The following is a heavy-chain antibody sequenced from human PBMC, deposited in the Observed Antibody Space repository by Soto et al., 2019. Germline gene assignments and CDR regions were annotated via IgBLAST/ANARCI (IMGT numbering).Heavy chain of an antibody. J-gene: IGHJ4*02. Sequence: PGGSLRLPCTASAVTSSDSWMTWVRQAPGKGLEWGARIKPDESEKKYADSVKGRFSISRDNAKNSMYLQMDSLRGEDSAVYYCVRGGSNYASWGQGSLVTVSS. D-gene: IGHD4-4*01. CDR3: VRGGSNYAS. CDR1: AVTSSDSW. V-gene: IGHV3-7*01. CDR2: IKPDESEK.